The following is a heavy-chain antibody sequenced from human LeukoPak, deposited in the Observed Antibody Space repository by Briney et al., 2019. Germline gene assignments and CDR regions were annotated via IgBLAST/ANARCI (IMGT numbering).Heavy chain of an antibody. CDR3: ARSLYDSWTGYHHGSDI. Sequence: PGGSLRLSCAASGFTFSSYSMNWVRQAPGKGLEWVSSISSSSSCIYYADSVKGRFTISRDNAKNSLYLQMNSLRAEDTAVYYCARSLYDSWTGYHHGSDIWGQGTMVTVSS. V-gene: IGHV3-21*01. CDR2: ISSSSSCI. J-gene: IGHJ3*02. D-gene: IGHD3-3*01. CDR1: GFTFSSYS.